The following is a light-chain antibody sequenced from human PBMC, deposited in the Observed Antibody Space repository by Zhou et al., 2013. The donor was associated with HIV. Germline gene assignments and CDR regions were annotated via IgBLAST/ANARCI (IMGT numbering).Light chain of an antibody. CDR3: MQALQTPWT. CDR2: LGS. Sequence: IVMTQSPLSLPVTPGEPASISCRSSQSLLHSNGYNYLDWYLQKPGQSPQLLIYLGSNRASGVPDRFSGSGSGTHFTLKISRVEAEDLGIYYCMQALQTPWTFGQGTKVEIK. CDR1: QSLLHSNGYNY. V-gene: IGKV2-28*01. J-gene: IGKJ1*01.